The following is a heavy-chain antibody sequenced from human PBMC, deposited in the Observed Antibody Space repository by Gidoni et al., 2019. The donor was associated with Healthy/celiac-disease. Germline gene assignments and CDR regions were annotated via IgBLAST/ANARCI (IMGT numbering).Heavy chain of an antibody. CDR1: GGTFSSYA. CDR3: ARGYYDFWSGYSASYGMDV. V-gene: IGHV1-69*06. CDR2: VIPIFGTA. Sequence: QVQLVQSGAEVKKPGSSVKVSCKASGGTFSSYASRWVRQAPGQGLEWMGGVIPIFGTANYAQKFQGRVTITADKSTSTAYMELSSLRSEDTAVYYCARGYYDFWSGYSASYGMDVWGQGTTVTVSS. D-gene: IGHD3-3*01. J-gene: IGHJ6*02.